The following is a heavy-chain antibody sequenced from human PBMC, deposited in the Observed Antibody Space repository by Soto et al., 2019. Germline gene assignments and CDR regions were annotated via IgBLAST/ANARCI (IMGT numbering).Heavy chain of an antibody. CDR1: QFPFDVYS. CDR2: IRHTTSAT. J-gene: IGHJ3*01. Sequence: GESLKISCVASQFPFDVYSMHWVRQAPGKGLEWVSYIRHTTSATFYADAVKGRFTISRDNRKNSLFLQMNSLGDDDTGVYFCARDRGSSGMFELDVWGPGTLVTVSS. D-gene: IGHD6-19*01. CDR3: ARDRGSSGMFELDV. V-gene: IGHV3-48*02.